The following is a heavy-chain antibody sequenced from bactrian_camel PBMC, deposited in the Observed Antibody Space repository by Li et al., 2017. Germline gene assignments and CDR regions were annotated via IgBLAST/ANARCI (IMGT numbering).Heavy chain of an antibody. CDR3: AARFGTLQCPSSIGSGF. CDR2: ISRSSDIT. V-gene: IGHV3S1*01. Sequence: VQLVESGGGSVQHGGSLKLSCEVSGYSSYYWMYWVRQAPGKGLEWVSSISRSSDITQYADSVKGRFTVSRDNSKNTLSLQMSGLVSEDTAMYYCAARFGTLQCPSSIGSGFWGQGTQVTVS. CDR1: GYSSYYW. J-gene: IGHJ6*01.